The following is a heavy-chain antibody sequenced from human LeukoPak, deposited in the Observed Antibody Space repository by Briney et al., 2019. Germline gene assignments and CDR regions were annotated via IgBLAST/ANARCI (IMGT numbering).Heavy chain of an antibody. D-gene: IGHD5-18*01. V-gene: IGHV1-69*01. J-gene: IGHJ4*02. Sequence: SVKVSCKASGGTFSSYAISWVRQAPGQGLEWVGGIIPIFGTANYAQKFQGRVTITADESTSTAYMELSSLRSEDTAVYYCARMSADYGYPFDYWGQGTLVTVSS. CDR2: IIPIFGTA. CDR1: GGTFSSYA. CDR3: ARMSADYGYPFDY.